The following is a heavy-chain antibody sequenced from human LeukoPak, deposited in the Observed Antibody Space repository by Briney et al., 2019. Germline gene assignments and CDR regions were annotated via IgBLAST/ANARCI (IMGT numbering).Heavy chain of an antibody. CDR2: ISAYNGNT. D-gene: IGHD6-19*01. CDR1: GYTFTSYD. J-gene: IGHJ4*02. Sequence: ASVKVSCKASGYTFTSYDINWVRQATGQGLEWMGWISAYNGNTNYAQKLQGRVTMTTDTSTSTAYMELRSLRSDDTAVYYCARDLSRYSSGWYSYYWGQGTLVTVSS. V-gene: IGHV1-18*01. CDR3: ARDLSRYSSGWYSYY.